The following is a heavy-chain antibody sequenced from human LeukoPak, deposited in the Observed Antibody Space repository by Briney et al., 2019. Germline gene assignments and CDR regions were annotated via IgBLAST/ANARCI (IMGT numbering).Heavy chain of an antibody. Sequence: SETLSLTCTVSGGSISSYYWSWIRQPPGKGLEWIGYIYYSGSTNYSPSLKSRVTISVDTSKNQFSLKLSSVTAADTALYYCAKGGPGSGSYNKMDYWGQGTLVTVSS. CDR1: GGSISSYY. D-gene: IGHD1-26*01. J-gene: IGHJ4*02. V-gene: IGHV4-59*01. CDR2: IYYSGST. CDR3: AKGGPGSGSYNKMDY.